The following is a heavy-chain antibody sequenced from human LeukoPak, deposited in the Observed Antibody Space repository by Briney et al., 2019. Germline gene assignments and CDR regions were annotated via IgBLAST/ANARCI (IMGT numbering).Heavy chain of an antibody. J-gene: IGHJ4*02. CDR1: RFTFSSYG. Sequence: GRSLRLSCAASRFTFSSYGMHWVRQAPGKGLEWVAVISYDGSNKYYADSVKGRFTISRDNSKNTLYLQMNGLRAEDTAVYYCAKEMTTVTTFSLDYWGQGTLVTVSS. CDR2: ISYDGSNK. D-gene: IGHD4-17*01. CDR3: AKEMTTVTTFSLDY. V-gene: IGHV3-30*18.